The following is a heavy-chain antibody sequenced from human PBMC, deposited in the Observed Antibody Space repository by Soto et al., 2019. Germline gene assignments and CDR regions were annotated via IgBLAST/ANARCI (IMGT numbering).Heavy chain of an antibody. J-gene: IGHJ6*02. CDR3: ATGSCSGGDCEGAVDG. D-gene: IGHD2-15*01. CDR2: INHSGST. Sequence: SETLSLTCAVYGGSFSGYYWSWIRQPPGKGLEWIGEINHSGSTNYNPSLKSRVTVSVDTSKNQFSLKLSSVTAADTAVYYCATGSCSGGDCEGAVDGWGRGTTVTV. CDR1: GGSFSGYY. V-gene: IGHV4-34*01.